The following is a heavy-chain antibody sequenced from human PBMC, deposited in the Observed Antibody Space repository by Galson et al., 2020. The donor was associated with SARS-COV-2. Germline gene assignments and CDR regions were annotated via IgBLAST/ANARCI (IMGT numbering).Heavy chain of an antibody. CDR1: GFTFSDNA. Sequence: GESLKISCAASGFTFSDNAMHWVRQAPAKGLEWVAQIFSDGSEKYYGDSVRGRFTISRDSSKNTVYLQMNNLRVDDTAVYYCARDGQSSRGWAIDYWGQGTLLTVSS. J-gene: IGHJ4*02. V-gene: IGHV3-33*01. CDR3: ARDGQSSRGWAIDY. D-gene: IGHD6-19*01. CDR2: IFSDGSEK.